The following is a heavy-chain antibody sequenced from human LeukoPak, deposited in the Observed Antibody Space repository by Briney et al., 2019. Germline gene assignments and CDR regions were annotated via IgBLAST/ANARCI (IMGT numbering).Heavy chain of an antibody. V-gene: IGHV1-69*04. CDR1: GGTFSSYA. CDR2: IIPIFGIA. Sequence: SVKVSCKASGGTFSSYAISWVRQAPGQGLEWMGRIIPIFGIANYAQKFQGRVTITADKSTSTAYMELSSLRSEDTAVYYCARDLSGVVIIHYGMDAWGQGTTVTVSS. J-gene: IGHJ6*02. CDR3: ARDLSGVVIIHYGMDA. D-gene: IGHD3-3*01.